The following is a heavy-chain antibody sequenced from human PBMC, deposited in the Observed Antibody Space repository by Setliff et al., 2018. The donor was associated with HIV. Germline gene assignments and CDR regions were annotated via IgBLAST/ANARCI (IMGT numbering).Heavy chain of an antibody. CDR1: GGSFSAYY. D-gene: IGHD1-26*01. CDR3: ARGQDLGATWTGYYYYYMDV. J-gene: IGHJ6*03. Sequence: SETLSLTCAVSGGSFSAYYWGWIRQPPGKGLEWIGETNPSGSTKYNPSLKSRVTISVDRSKNQFSLKLTSVTAADTAVYYCARGQDLGATWTGYYYYYMDVWGKGTTVTVSS. CDR2: TNPSGST. V-gene: IGHV4-34*01.